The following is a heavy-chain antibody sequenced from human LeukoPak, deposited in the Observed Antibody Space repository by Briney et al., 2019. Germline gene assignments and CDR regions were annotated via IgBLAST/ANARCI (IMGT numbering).Heavy chain of an antibody. V-gene: IGHV3-23*01. CDR1: GFTFRSYA. J-gene: IGHJ3*02. CDR3: AKDQYGEAFDI. Sequence: GGSLRLSCAASGFTFRSYAMNWVRQAPGKGLEWVSAISGSGSATYYADSVKGRFTISRDNSKNTLYLQMNSLRAEDTAVYYCAKDQYGEAFDIWGPGTKVTVPS. CDR2: ISGSGSAT. D-gene: IGHD4-17*01.